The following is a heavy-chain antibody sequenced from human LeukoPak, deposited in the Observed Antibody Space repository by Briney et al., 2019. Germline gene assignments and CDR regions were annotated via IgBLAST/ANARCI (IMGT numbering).Heavy chain of an antibody. Sequence: ASVKVSCKASGYTFTSYYMHWVRQAPGQGLEWMGIINPSGGSTSYAQKFQGRVTMTRDTSTSTVYMELSSLRSEDTAVYYCARGKELPPTGDWGGYYYYGMDVWGKGTTVTVSS. V-gene: IGHV1-46*01. J-gene: IGHJ6*04. CDR3: ARGKELPPTGDWGGYYYYGMDV. D-gene: IGHD7-27*01. CDR1: GYTFTSYY. CDR2: INPSGGST.